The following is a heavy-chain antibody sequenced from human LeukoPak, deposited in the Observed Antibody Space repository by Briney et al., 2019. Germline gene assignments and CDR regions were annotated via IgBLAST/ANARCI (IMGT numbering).Heavy chain of an antibody. V-gene: IGHV1-2*02. CDR1: GYTFTGYY. J-gene: IGHJ4*02. Sequence: GSVKVSCKASGYTFTGYYMHWVRQAPGQGLEWMGWINPNSGGTNSAQKFQGRVTMTRDSSISTAYMEISRLTSDDTAVYHCARVGSITARKNYFDYWGQGTLVTVSS. CDR2: INPNSGGT. D-gene: IGHD6-6*01. CDR3: ARVGSITARKNYFDY.